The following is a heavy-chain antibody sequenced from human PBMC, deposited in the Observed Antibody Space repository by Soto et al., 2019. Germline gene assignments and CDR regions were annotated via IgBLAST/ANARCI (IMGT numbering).Heavy chain of an antibody. CDR2: IYYSGST. V-gene: IGHV4-30-4*08. CDR3: ARDGDYYDSSGYYWRYFDY. CDR1: GGSISSGGYY. Sequence: TLSLTCTVSGGSISSGGYYWSWIRQPPGKGLEWIGYIYYSGSTYYNPSLKSRVTISVDTSKNQFSLKLSSVTAADTAVYYCARDGDYYDSSGYYWRYFDYWGQGTLVTVSS. J-gene: IGHJ4*02. D-gene: IGHD3-22*01.